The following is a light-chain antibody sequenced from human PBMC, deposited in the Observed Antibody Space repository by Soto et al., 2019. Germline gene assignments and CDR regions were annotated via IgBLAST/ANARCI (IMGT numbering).Light chain of an antibody. J-gene: IGKJ4*01. CDR1: QSISSY. V-gene: IGKV1-39*01. Sequence: DIQMTQSPSSLSASVGDRVTITCRASQSISSYVNWYQQKPGKAPNLLIYAASTLQIGAPSRFSGSGSGTDFTLSISSLQPEDSATYYSQQSNSNPLTFGGGTKVDIK. CDR3: QQSNSNPLT. CDR2: AAS.